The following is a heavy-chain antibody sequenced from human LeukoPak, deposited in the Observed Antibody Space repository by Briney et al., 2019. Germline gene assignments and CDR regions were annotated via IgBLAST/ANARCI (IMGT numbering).Heavy chain of an antibody. CDR1: GFSFSSYG. D-gene: IGHD2-2*03. Sequence: GGSLRLSCVASGFSFSSYGMHWVRRAPGKGLEWMTFIRFDGSEKYYADSVKGRFTISRDYSKNTLFLQMSSLRPEDTAVYYCALGKNFGYHYFDFWGQGALVTVSS. CDR2: IRFDGSEK. V-gene: IGHV3-30*02. J-gene: IGHJ4*02. CDR3: ALGKNFGYHYFDF.